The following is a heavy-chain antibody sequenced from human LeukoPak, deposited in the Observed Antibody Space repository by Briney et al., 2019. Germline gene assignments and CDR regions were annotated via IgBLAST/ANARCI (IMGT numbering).Heavy chain of an antibody. CDR2: ISWNSGSI. D-gene: IGHD3-9*01. Sequence: GGSLRLSCAASGLIFDDYAMHRVRQAPGKGLEWVSGISWNSGSIGYADSVKGRFTISRDSAKNSLYLQMNSLRAEDTALYYCAKDFGPYDILTGYGYFDYWGQGTLVTVSS. CDR1: GLIFDDYA. CDR3: AKDFGPYDILTGYGYFDY. J-gene: IGHJ4*02. V-gene: IGHV3-9*01.